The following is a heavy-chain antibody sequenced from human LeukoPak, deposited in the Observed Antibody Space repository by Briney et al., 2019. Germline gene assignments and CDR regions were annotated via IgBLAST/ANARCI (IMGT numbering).Heavy chain of an antibody. J-gene: IGHJ6*03. D-gene: IGHD6-13*01. CDR1: GYSISSGYY. CDR2: IYHSGST. Sequence: SETLSLTCTVSGYSISSGYYWGWIRQPPGKGLEWIGSIYHSGSTYYNPSLKSRVTISVDTSKNQFSLKLSSVTAADTAVYYCARGSWSYYYMDVWGKGTTVTISS. V-gene: IGHV4-38-2*02. CDR3: ARGSWSYYYMDV.